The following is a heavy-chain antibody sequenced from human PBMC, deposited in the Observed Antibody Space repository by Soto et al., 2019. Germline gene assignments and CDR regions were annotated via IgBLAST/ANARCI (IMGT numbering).Heavy chain of an antibody. J-gene: IGHJ5*02. CDR3: ATHRNAGWFDP. CDR2: IYPDDSDV. V-gene: IGHV5-51*01. CDR1: GYDFSTFW. Sequence: GESLKISCKASGYDFSTFWIAWVRQMPGRGLEWMGVIYPDDSDVTYSPSFPGQVTISVYKSMTTAYLHWSSLRASDTATYYCATHRNAGWFDPWGQGTPVTVSS.